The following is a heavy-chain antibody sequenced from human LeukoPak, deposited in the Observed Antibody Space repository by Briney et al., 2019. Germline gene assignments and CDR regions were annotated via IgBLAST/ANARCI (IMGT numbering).Heavy chain of an antibody. J-gene: IGHJ3*02. D-gene: IGHD2-21*02. V-gene: IGHV4-39*07. CDR3: AREGRYCGGDCLDAFDI. Sequence: PSETLSLTCTVSGGSISSSSYYWGWIRQPPGKGLEWIGSIYYSGSTYYNPSLKSRVTISVDTSKNQFSLKLSSVTAADTAVYYCAREGRYCGGDCLDAFDIWGQGTVVTVSS. CDR1: GGSISSSSYY. CDR2: IYYSGST.